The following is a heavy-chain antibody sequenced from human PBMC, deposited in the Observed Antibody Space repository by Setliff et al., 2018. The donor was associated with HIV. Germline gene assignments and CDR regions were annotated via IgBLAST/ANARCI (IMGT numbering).Heavy chain of an antibody. Sequence: ETLSLTCIVSGGSINSTSYYWGWIRQPRGNGLEWIGSIYHTGSTYYKPSLKSRITISLDTSKNQFSLNLSSVPAADTAVYYCAKDWGYGSGSAFDPWGQGTPVTVSS. CDR1: GGSINSTSYY. V-gene: IGHV4-39*07. J-gene: IGHJ5*02. CDR3: AKDWGYGSGSAFDP. D-gene: IGHD3-10*01. CDR2: IYHTGST.